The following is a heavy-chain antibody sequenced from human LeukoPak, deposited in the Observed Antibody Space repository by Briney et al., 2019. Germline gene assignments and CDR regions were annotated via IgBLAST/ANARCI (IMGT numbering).Heavy chain of an antibody. Sequence: SVKVSCKASGGTFSSYAISWVRQAPGQGLEWMGGIIPIFGTANYAQKFQGRVTITADESTSTAYMELSSLRSEDTAVYYCARDDLDDILTGYSCGMDVWGQGTTVTVSS. CDR1: GGTFSSYA. CDR2: IIPIFGTA. V-gene: IGHV1-69*13. D-gene: IGHD3-9*01. J-gene: IGHJ6*02. CDR3: ARDDLDDILTGYSCGMDV.